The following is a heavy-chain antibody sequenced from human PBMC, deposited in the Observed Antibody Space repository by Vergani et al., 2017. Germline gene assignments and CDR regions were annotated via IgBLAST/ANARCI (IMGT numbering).Heavy chain of an antibody. CDR3: ARDRRALLTYYYGSGSPYYGMDV. D-gene: IGHD3-10*01. Sequence: EVQLVESGGGLVQPGGSLRLSCAASGFTFSSYSMNWVRQAPGKGLEWVSYISSSSSTIYYADSVKGRFTISRDNAKNSLYLQMNSLRAEDTAVYYCARDRRALLTYYYGSGSPYYGMDVWGQGTTVTVSS. CDR1: GFTFSSYS. J-gene: IGHJ6*02. CDR2: ISSSSSTI. V-gene: IGHV3-48*01.